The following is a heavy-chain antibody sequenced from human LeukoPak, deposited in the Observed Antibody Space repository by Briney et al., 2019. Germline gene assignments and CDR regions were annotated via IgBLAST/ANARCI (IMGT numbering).Heavy chain of an antibody. D-gene: IGHD2-15*01. CDR1: GYTFTNYA. CDR2: INTNTGNP. Sequence: ASVKVSCKASGYTFTNYAMNWVRQAPGQGLEWMGWINTNTGNPTYAQGFTGRFVLSLDTSVSTAYLQITGLEAADTAVYYCARPYCRSGNCHTYFEQWGQGTLVTVSS. V-gene: IGHV7-4-1*02. CDR3: ARPYCRSGNCHTYFEQ. J-gene: IGHJ4*02.